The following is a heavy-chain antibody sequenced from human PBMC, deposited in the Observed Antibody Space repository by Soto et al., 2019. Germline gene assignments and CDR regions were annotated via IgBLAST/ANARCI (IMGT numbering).Heavy chain of an antibody. D-gene: IGHD3-22*01. CDR1: GYTFTSYD. J-gene: IGHJ4*02. CDR3: ARGPPYYYDSSGMGCDY. CDR2: MNPNSGNT. Sequence: QVQLVQSGAEVKKPGASVKVSCKASGYTFTSYDINWVRQATGQGLEWMGWMNPNSGNTGYAQKFQGRVTMTRNTSISTAYIELSSLRSEDTAVYYCARGPPYYYDSSGMGCDYWGQGTLVTVSS. V-gene: IGHV1-8*01.